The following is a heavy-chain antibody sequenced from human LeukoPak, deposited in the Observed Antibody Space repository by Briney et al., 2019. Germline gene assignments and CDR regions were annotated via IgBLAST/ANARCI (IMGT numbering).Heavy chain of an antibody. CDR1: GFTFSSYW. CDR2: INSDGRST. V-gene: IGHV3-74*01. J-gene: IGHJ4*02. Sequence: GGSLRLSCAASGFTFSSYWMHWVRQAPGKGLVGVSRINSDGRSTNYADSVKGRFTISRDNAKNALYLQMNSLRAEDTAVYYCARVRWGGLYYFDYWGQGTLVTVSS. D-gene: IGHD3-16*01. CDR3: ARVRWGGLYYFDY.